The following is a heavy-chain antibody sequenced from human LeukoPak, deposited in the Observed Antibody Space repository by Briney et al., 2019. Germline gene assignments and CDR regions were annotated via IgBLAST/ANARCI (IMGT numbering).Heavy chain of an antibody. V-gene: IGHV3-66*01. Sequence: PGGSLRLSCAASGFTVSSNYMSWVRQAPGKGLEWVSIIYSGGTTYYADSVKGRFTISRDNSKNTLYLQMNSLRAEDTAVYYCARNYYGSRSRAFDIWGQGTMVTVSS. CDR3: ARNYYGSRSRAFDI. J-gene: IGHJ3*02. CDR2: IYSGGTT. CDR1: GFTVSSNY. D-gene: IGHD3-10*01.